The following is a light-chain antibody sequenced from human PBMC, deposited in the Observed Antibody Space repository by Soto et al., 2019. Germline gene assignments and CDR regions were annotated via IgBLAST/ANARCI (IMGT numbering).Light chain of an antibody. Sequence: EIVLTQSPGALSLSPGDRATLSCWASESIGDYLAWYQHKPGQAPRLLISGASSRATGIPDRFSGSGSATDFTLTISRLEPEDFALYYCQHYGRSPITFGQGTRLEIK. CDR3: QHYGRSPIT. CDR1: ESIGDY. J-gene: IGKJ5*01. V-gene: IGKV3-20*01. CDR2: GAS.